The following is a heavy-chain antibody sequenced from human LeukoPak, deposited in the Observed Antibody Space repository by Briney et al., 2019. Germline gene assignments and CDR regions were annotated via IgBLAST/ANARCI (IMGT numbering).Heavy chain of an antibody. J-gene: IGHJ4*02. CDR1: GFTFDDYA. V-gene: IGHV3-21*01. CDR3: AKDSVRSVTGDGHNFDY. CDR2: ISSSSSYI. Sequence: PGGSLRLSCAASGFTFDDYAMHWVRQAPGKGLEWVSSISSSSSYIYYADSVKGRFTISRDNAKNSLYLQMTSLRAADTALYYCAKDSVRSVTGDGHNFDYWGQGTLVTVSS. D-gene: IGHD7-27*01.